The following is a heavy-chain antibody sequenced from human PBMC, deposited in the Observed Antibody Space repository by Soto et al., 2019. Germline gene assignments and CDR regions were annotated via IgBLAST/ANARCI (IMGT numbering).Heavy chain of an antibody. D-gene: IGHD3-10*01. CDR3: ARDWYYYGSGSYYVWYYYYGMDV. Sequence: GGSLRLSCAASGFTFSSYSMNLVRQAPGKGLEWVSYISSSSSTIYYADSVKGRFTISRDNAKNSLYLQMNSLRAEDTAVYYCARDWYYYGSGSYYVWYYYYGMDVWGQGTTVTVSS. CDR1: GFTFSSYS. CDR2: ISSSSSTI. V-gene: IGHV3-48*01. J-gene: IGHJ6*02.